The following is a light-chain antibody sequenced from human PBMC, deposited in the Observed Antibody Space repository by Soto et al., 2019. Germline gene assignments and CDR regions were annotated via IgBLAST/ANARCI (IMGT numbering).Light chain of an antibody. Sequence: EIVMTQSPATLSVSPGDRATLSCRASESVSSNLAWYQQKPGQAPRLLIHSASIRAIGIPARFSGSGSGTEFTLTISSLPSEDFAIYYCQQYNNWRPLTFGGGTKVEIK. CDR1: ESVSSN. CDR2: SAS. J-gene: IGKJ4*01. CDR3: QQYNNWRPLT. V-gene: IGKV3-15*01.